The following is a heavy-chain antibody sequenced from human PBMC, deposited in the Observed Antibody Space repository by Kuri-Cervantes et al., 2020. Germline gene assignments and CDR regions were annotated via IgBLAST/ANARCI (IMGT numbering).Heavy chain of an antibody. J-gene: IGHJ6*03. CDR1: GFTFSSYA. V-gene: IGHV3-23*01. CDR2: ISGSGGST. D-gene: IGHD3-10*01. CDR3: AKDLPGFPDYYYMDV. Sequence: GESLKISCAASGFTFSSYAMSWVRQAPGKGLEWVSAISGSGGSTYYADSVKGRFTISRDNSKNTLCLQMNSLRAEDTAVCYCAKDLPGFPDYYYMDVWGKGTTVTVSS.